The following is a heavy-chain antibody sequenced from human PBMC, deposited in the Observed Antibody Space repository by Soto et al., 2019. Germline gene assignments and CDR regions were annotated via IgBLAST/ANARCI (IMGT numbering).Heavy chain of an antibody. Sequence: PGGSLRLSCAASGFTFTTYAMTWVRQAPGKGLEWVSTISNSGGSTKYADSVKGRFTISRDNSKNALYLQMNSLRAEDSAVYFCANGGITMILMVIRSWGQGTLVTVSS. V-gene: IGHV3-23*01. CDR2: ISNSGGST. CDR3: ANGGITMILMVIRS. D-gene: IGHD3-22*01. CDR1: GFTFTTYA. J-gene: IGHJ4*02.